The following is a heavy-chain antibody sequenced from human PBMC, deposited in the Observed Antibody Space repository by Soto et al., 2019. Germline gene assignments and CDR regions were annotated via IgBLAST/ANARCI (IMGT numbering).Heavy chain of an antibody. V-gene: IGHV4-30-4*01. CDR2: IYYSGST. Sequence: SETLSLTCTVSGGSISSGDYYWSWIRQPPGKGLEWIGYIYYSGSTYYNPSLKSRVTISVDTSKNQFSLKLSSVTAADTAVYYCARDVTMVRAYGMDVWGQGTTVTVSS. CDR1: GGSISSGDYY. D-gene: IGHD3-10*01. J-gene: IGHJ6*02. CDR3: ARDVTMVRAYGMDV.